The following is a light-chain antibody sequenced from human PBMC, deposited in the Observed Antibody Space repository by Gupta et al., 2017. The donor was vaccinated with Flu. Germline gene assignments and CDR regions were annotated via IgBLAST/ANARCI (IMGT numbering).Light chain of an antibody. V-gene: IGKV1-33*01. Sequence: VGDRVTITCQASQDISNYLNWYQQKPGKAPKLLIYDASNLETGVPSRFSGSGSGTDFTFTINSLQPEDIATYYCQQYDNRPLFGGGTKVEIK. CDR3: QQYDNRPL. J-gene: IGKJ4*01. CDR2: DAS. CDR1: QDISNY.